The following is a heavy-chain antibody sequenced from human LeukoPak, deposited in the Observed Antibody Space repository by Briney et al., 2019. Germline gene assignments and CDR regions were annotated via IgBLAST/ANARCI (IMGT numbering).Heavy chain of an antibody. V-gene: IGHV4-39*07. Sequence: PSETLSLTCTVSGGSTSSSSYYWGWIRQPPGKGLEWIGSIYYSGSTYYNPSLKSRVTISVDTSKNQFSLKLSSVTAADTAVYYCASVRRDWLDNAFDIWGQGTMVTVSS. J-gene: IGHJ3*02. D-gene: IGHD3-9*01. CDR1: GGSTSSSSYY. CDR3: ASVRRDWLDNAFDI. CDR2: IYYSGST.